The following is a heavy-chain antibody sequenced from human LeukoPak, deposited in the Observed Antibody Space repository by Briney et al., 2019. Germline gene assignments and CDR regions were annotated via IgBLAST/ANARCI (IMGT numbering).Heavy chain of an antibody. V-gene: IGHV3-74*01. CDR1: GFTFRNYW. CDR2: INTGGSST. Sequence: PGRSLRLSCAASGFTFRNYWMHWVRQVPRKGLLWVSRINTGGSSTTYADSVKGRFTISRDNAKNTLYLQMNSLRAEDTAVYYCARSNHADDYWGQGTLVTVSS. CDR3: ARSNHADDY. J-gene: IGHJ4*02. D-gene: IGHD4-11*01.